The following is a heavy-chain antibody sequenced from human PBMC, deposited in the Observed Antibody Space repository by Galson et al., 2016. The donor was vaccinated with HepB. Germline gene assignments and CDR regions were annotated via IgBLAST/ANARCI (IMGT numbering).Heavy chain of an antibody. J-gene: IGHJ4*02. D-gene: IGHD1-14*01. CDR3: ASGSQVGTKRPFDN. Sequence: SLRLSCAASGFTFSSYAMHWVRQAPGKGLEWVAVISYDGSNKNYADSEKGRFTITGDNSKNTVYLQMNSLRAEDTAVYYCASGSQVGTKRPFDNWGQGTLVTVSS. V-gene: IGHV3-30-3*01. CDR1: GFTFSSYA. CDR2: ISYDGSNK.